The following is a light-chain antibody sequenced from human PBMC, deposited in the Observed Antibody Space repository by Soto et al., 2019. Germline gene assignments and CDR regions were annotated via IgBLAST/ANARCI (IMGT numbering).Light chain of an antibody. J-gene: IGLJ1*01. V-gene: IGLV2-18*02. CDR1: SSDVGGYNR. CDR2: EVS. Sequence: QSVLTQPPSVSGSPGQSVTISCTGTSSDVGGYNRVYWYRQPPGTAPKLMIYEVSSRPSGVPDRFSGSKSGNTASLTISGLQAADEADYYCSSYTSSSTYFFGTGTKVTVL. CDR3: SSYTSSSTYF.